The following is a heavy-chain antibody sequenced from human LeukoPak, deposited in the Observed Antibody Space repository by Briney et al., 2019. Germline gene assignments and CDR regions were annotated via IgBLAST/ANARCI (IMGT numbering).Heavy chain of an antibody. V-gene: IGHV3-20*04. CDR2: INWNGGST. D-gene: IGHD6-13*01. Sequence: GGSLRLSCAASGFTFDDYGMSWVRQAPGKGLEWVSGINWNGGSTGYADSVKGRFTISRDNAKNTLYLQMNSLRAEDTAVYYCARDQYSSTWYRGAFDVWGQGTMVSVSS. J-gene: IGHJ3*01. CDR1: GFTFDDYG. CDR3: ARDQYSSTWYRGAFDV.